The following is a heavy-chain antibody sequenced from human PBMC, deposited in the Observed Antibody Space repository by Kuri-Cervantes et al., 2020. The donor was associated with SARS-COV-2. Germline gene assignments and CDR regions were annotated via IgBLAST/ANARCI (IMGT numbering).Heavy chain of an antibody. CDR2: IIPIFGIA. Sequence: SVKVSCKASGYTFTSYYMHWVRQAPGQGLEWMGGIIPIFGIANYAQKFQGRVTITADKSTSTAYMELSSLRSEDTAVYYCASTTEGIAARSNYYYYGMDVWGQGTTVTVSS. J-gene: IGHJ6*02. V-gene: IGHV1-69*10. CDR3: ASTTEGIAARSNYYYYGMDV. D-gene: IGHD6-6*01. CDR1: GYTFTSYY.